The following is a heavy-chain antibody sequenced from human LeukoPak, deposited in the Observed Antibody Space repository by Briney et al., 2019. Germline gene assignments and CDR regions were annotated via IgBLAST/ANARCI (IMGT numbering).Heavy chain of an antibody. Sequence: GGSLRLSCAPSGFMFSSYGMNWVRQAPGKGLEWVAVIWFDGSNKYYADSVKGRFTISRDNSKNTLDLQMNSLRAEDTAVYYCARQGTIAYLDYWGQGTLVAVSS. D-gene: IGHD3-10*01. V-gene: IGHV3-33*01. CDR2: IWFDGSNK. CDR1: GFMFSSYG. J-gene: IGHJ4*02. CDR3: ARQGTIAYLDY.